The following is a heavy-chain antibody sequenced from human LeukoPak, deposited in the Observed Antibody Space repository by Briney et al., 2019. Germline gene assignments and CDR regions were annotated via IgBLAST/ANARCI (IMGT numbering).Heavy chain of an antibody. J-gene: IGHJ4*02. V-gene: IGHV3-30*18. Sequence: GGSLRLSCAASGFIFSSYEMNWVRQAPGKGLEWVAVISYDGSNKYYADSVKGRFTISRDNSKNTLYLQMNSLRAEDTAVYYCAKDPVGGVIVYYFDYWGQGTLVTVSS. CDR1: GFIFSSYE. D-gene: IGHD3-16*02. CDR3: AKDPVGGVIVYYFDY. CDR2: ISYDGSNK.